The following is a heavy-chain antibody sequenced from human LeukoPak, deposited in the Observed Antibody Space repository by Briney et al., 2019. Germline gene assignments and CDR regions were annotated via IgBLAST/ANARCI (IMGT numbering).Heavy chain of an antibody. CDR1: GFTFSAYA. Sequence: GGSLRLSCAASGFTFSAYAMNWVRQAPGKGLVWVSRINSDGSSTTYADSVRGRFTISRDNAKNTLYLQMNSLRAEDTAVYYCARDSSGYYNLDYWGQGTLVTVSS. D-gene: IGHD3-22*01. CDR2: INSDGSST. CDR3: ARDSSGYYNLDY. V-gene: IGHV3-74*01. J-gene: IGHJ4*02.